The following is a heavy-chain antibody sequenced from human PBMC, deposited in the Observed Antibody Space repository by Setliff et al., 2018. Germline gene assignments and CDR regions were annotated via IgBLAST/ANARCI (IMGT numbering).Heavy chain of an antibody. J-gene: IGHJ4*02. Sequence: LSLTCAVSGGSFSDYYWCWIRQPPGKGLEWIGEISHIGNTIYNPSLKSRVTISVDASKKQFSLKLYSATAADTAVYFCAGGSGYVWGNGGIWGQGALVTSPQ. D-gene: IGHD3-16*01. CDR3: AGGSGYVWGNGGI. V-gene: IGHV4-34*01. CDR2: ISHIGNT. CDR1: GGSFSDYY.